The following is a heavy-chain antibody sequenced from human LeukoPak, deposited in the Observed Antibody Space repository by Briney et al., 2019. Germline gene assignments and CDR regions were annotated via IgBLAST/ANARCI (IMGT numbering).Heavy chain of an antibody. CDR3: AKDPYSSSWYGRGWFDP. CDR2: ISGSGGST. CDR1: GFTFSSYA. V-gene: IGHV3-23*01. J-gene: IGHJ5*02. D-gene: IGHD6-13*01. Sequence: GGSLRLSCAASGFTFSSYAMSWVRQAPGKGLEWVSAISGSGGSTYYADSVKGRFTISRDNSKNTLYLQMDSLRAEDTAVYYCAKDPYSSSWYGRGWFDPWGQGTLVTVSS.